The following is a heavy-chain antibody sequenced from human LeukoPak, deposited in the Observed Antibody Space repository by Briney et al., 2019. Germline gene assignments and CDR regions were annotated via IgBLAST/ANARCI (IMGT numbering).Heavy chain of an antibody. J-gene: IGHJ4*01. D-gene: IGHD5-24*01. CDR1: SYRFTNFH. Sequence: ASVKVSCKASSYRFTNFHIHWVRQAPGQGLESMGGVAATGERTMYAQKFQGRLTVTRDTSTNTVYMDLYNLKSEDTAVYFCATILIGYNHFDYWGQGTQVIVS. CDR2: VAATGERT. V-gene: IGHV1-46*01. CDR3: ATILIGYNHFDY.